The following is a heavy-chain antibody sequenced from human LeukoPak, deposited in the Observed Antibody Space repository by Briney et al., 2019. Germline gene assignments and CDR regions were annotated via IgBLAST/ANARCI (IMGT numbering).Heavy chain of an antibody. V-gene: IGHV4-34*01. CDR1: GGSFSGYY. D-gene: IGHD4-17*01. CDR2: INHSGST. J-gene: IGHJ4*02. Sequence: ETLSLTCAVYGGSFSGYYWSWIRQPPGKGLEWIGEINHSGSTNYNPSLKSRVTISVDTSKNQFSLKLSSVTAADTAVYYCARVGGDYLSFDYWGQGTLVTVSS. CDR3: ARVGGDYLSFDY.